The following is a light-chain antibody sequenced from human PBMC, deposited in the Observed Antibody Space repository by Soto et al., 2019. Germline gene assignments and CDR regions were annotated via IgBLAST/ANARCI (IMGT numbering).Light chain of an antibody. CDR3: QQSYSTPWT. Sequence: DIQMTQSPSSLSASVGDRVTITCRASQSISSYLNWYQQKPGKAPKLLIYAASSLQSGVPSRFSGRVSGTDFPLTISSLQPEDFATYYCQQSYSTPWTFGQGTKVEIK. J-gene: IGKJ1*01. CDR2: AAS. CDR1: QSISSY. V-gene: IGKV1-39*01.